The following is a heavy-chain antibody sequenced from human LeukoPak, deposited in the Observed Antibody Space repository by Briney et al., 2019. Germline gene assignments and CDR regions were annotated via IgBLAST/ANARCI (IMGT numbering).Heavy chain of an antibody. CDR1: GYDFTTYW. V-gene: IGHV5-51*01. D-gene: IGHD2-2*01. Sequence: GESLKISCKGSGYDFTTYWIGWVRQMPGQGLELIGIIYPGDSDTRNSPYFQGQVTISGDKFISSVYLQWSSLKASDTAMYYCARDGQVPATADAFYIWGQGTMVTVSS. J-gene: IGHJ3*02. CDR2: IYPGDSDT. CDR3: ARDGQVPATADAFYI.